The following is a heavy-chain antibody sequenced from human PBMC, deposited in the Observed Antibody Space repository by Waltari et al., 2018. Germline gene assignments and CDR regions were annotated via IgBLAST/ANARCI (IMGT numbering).Heavy chain of an antibody. D-gene: IGHD2-2*01. Sequence: QVQLQESGQGLVKPSGTLSLTCAVSGHSLSGNYWWSWVRQSPERGMEWIGQLHHSGKTHYNPSLQSRLTISLDKPKNQFSLNLNSVTAADTAVYYCAGDRAIGLFFDYWGRGTLVTVSS. CDR2: LHHSGKT. CDR1: GHSLSGNYW. CDR3: AGDRAIGLFFDY. J-gene: IGHJ4*02. V-gene: IGHV4-4*02.